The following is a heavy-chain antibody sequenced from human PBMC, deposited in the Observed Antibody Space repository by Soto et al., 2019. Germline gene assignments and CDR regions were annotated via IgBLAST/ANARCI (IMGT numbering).Heavy chain of an antibody. Sequence: QVQLVQSGAEVKKPGSSVKVSCKASGGTFSSYTISWVRQAPGQGLEWMGRIIPILGIANYAQKFQGRVTITADKSTSTADMELSSLRSEDTAVYYCARRGGTVTLGDAFDIWGQGTMVTVSS. CDR1: GGTFSSYT. CDR2: IIPILGIA. D-gene: IGHD4-17*01. V-gene: IGHV1-69*02. J-gene: IGHJ3*02. CDR3: ARRGGTVTLGDAFDI.